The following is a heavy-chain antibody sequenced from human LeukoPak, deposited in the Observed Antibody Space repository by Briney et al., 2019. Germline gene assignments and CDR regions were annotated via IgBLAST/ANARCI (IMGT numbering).Heavy chain of an antibody. CDR3: AREMGYYDSSGYYSDAFDI. Sequence: ASVKVSCKASGYTFTGYYMHWVRQAPGQGLERMGWINPNSGGTNYAQKFQGRVTMTRDTSISAAYMELSRLRSDDTAVYYCAREMGYYDSSGYYSDAFDIWGQGTMVIVSS. V-gene: IGHV1-2*02. J-gene: IGHJ3*02. CDR1: GYTFTGYY. CDR2: INPNSGGT. D-gene: IGHD3-22*01.